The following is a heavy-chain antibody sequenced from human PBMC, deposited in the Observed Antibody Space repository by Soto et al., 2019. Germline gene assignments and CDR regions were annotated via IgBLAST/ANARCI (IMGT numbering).Heavy chain of an antibody. V-gene: IGHV3-7*01. D-gene: IGHD6-13*01. Sequence: EVQLVESGGGLVQPGGSLRLSCAASGFTFSSYWMSWVHQAPGKGLEWVANIKQDGSEKYYVDSVKGRFTISRDNAKNSLYLQMNSLRAEDTAVYYCAREGSSSWYWGANYFDYWGQGTLVTVSS. CDR1: GFTFSSYW. J-gene: IGHJ4*02. CDR2: IKQDGSEK. CDR3: AREGSSSWYWGANYFDY.